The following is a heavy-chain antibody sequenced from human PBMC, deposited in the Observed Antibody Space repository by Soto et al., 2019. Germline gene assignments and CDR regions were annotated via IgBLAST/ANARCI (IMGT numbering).Heavy chain of an antibody. CDR1: GYTFTSYD. J-gene: IGHJ1*01. CDR3: ATPGYYGSSGYYFAEYFQH. CDR2: MNPNSGNT. V-gene: IGHV1-8*01. D-gene: IGHD3-22*01. Sequence: QVQLVQSGAEVKKPGASVKVSCKASGYTFTSYDINWVRQATGQGLEWMGWMNPNSGNTGYAQKFQGRVTMTRNTSIRTAYRELSSLRSEDTAVYYCATPGYYGSSGYYFAEYFQHWGQGTLVTVSS.